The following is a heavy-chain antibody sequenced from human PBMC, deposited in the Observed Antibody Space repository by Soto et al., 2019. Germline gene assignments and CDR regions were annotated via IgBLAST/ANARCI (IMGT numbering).Heavy chain of an antibody. Sequence: PGGSLRLSCAASGFTFSSYAMSWVRQAPGKGLEYVSAISGSGGSTYYANSVKGRFTISRDNSKNTLYLQMGSLRAEDMAVYYCARGALLWFGELSAYFDYWGQGTLVTVSS. D-gene: IGHD3-10*01. V-gene: IGHV3-23*01. J-gene: IGHJ4*02. CDR2: ISGSGGST. CDR1: GFTFSSYA. CDR3: ARGALLWFGELSAYFDY.